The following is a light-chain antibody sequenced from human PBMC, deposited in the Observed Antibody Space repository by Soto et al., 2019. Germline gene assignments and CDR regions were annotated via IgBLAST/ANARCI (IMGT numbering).Light chain of an antibody. CDR2: FAS. J-gene: IGKJ1*01. Sequence: DIQMTQSPSTLSASVGDRVTISCRASQSITRWLAWYQQKPGKAPKLLIYFASSLQSGVPSRFSGSGSGTAFNLTISSVQHDDFATYFCKQYNTYWTFGQGTKVEIK. V-gene: IGKV1-5*01. CDR1: QSITRW. CDR3: KQYNTYWT.